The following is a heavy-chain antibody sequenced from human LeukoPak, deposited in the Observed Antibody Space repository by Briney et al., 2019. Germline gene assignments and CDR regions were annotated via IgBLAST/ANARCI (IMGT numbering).Heavy chain of an antibody. CDR2: INPNSGGT. CDR3: AREQIVVVPAAMVYYGMDV. CDR1: GYTFTGYY. Sequence: GASVKVSCKASGYTFTGYYMHWVRQAPGQGLEWMGWINPNSGGTNYAQKFQGRVTMTRDTSISTAYMELSRLRSDDTAVYYCAREQIVVVPAAMVYYGMDVWGQGTTVTVSS. J-gene: IGHJ6*02. D-gene: IGHD2-2*01. V-gene: IGHV1-2*02.